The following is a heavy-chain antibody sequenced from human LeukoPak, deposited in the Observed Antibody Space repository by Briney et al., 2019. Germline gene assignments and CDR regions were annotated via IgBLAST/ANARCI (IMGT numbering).Heavy chain of an antibody. Sequence: PGGSLRLSCAASGFTFSDYYMSWIRQAPGKGLEWVSYISTGGNYIKDADSVKGRFTISRDNPKNTLYLQMNSLRTEDTAVYYCAKVDCSGGSCSRYYFDYWGQGTLVTVSS. D-gene: IGHD2-15*01. CDR1: GFTFSDYY. CDR2: ISTGGNYI. CDR3: AKVDCSGGSCSRYYFDY. V-gene: IGHV3-11*05. J-gene: IGHJ4*02.